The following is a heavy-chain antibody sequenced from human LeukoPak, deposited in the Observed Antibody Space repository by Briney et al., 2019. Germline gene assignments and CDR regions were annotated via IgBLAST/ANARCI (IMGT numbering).Heavy chain of an antibody. CDR3: ARLSAYYYGSFFYYYMDV. Sequence: GGSLRLSCAASGFTFSSYSMNWVRQAPGKGLEWVSSISSSSSYIYYADSVKGRFTISRDNAKNSLYLQMNSLRAEDTAVYYCARLSAYYYGSFFYYYMDVWGQGTLVTVSS. V-gene: IGHV3-21*01. D-gene: IGHD3-10*01. CDR1: GFTFSSYS. CDR2: ISSSSSYI. J-gene: IGHJ6*03.